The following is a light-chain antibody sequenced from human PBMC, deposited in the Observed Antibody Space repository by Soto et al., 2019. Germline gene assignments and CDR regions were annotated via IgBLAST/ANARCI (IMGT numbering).Light chain of an antibody. J-gene: IGKJ2*01. V-gene: IGKV3-20*01. CDR1: QSVSSSY. CDR3: QQYSSSPYT. Sequence: EIVLTQSPGTLSLSPGERATLSCRASQSVSSSYLAWYQQKPGQPPRLLIYGASSRTTGIPDRFSGSGSGTDFTLTISRLEREDFAVYYCQQYSSSPYTFGQGTKLQIK. CDR2: GAS.